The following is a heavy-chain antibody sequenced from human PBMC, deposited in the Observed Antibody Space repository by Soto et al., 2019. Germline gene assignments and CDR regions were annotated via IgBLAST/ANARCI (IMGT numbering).Heavy chain of an antibody. CDR2: ISTYNGNT. V-gene: IGHV1-18*04. CDR1: GYTFTDYG. D-gene: IGHD2-2*01. CDR3: ARVVPGAEAWFGP. J-gene: IGHJ5*02. Sequence: QVQLVQSGAEVKKPGASVKVSCKASGYTFTDYGISWVRQAPGQGLEWMGWISTYNGNTIYAQKIQGRVTMTTDTSTTTAYMELRSLRSDDTAVYYCARVVPGAEAWFGPWGQGTLVTVSS.